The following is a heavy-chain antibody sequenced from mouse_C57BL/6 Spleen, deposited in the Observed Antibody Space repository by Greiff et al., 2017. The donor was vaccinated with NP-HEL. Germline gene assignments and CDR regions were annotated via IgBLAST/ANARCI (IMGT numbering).Heavy chain of an antibody. CDR3: TRDVAQDYFDY. Sequence: LKQSGAELVRPGASVTLSCKASGYTFTDYEMHWVKQTPVHGLEWIGAIDPETGGTAYNQKFKGKAILTADKSSSTAYMELRSLTSEDSAVYYCTRDVAQDYFDYWGQGTTLTVSS. CDR1: GYTFTDYE. D-gene: IGHD1-1*01. V-gene: IGHV1-15*01. CDR2: IDPETGGT. J-gene: IGHJ2*01.